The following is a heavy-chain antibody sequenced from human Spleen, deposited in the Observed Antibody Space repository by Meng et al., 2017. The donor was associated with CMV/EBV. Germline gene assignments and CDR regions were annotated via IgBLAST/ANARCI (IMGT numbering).Heavy chain of an antibody. V-gene: IGHV4-34*01. CDR2: INHSGST. CDR1: GGSFSGYY. CDR3: ARGIQYWSSSGRFASYGMDV. D-gene: IGHD6-13*01. J-gene: IGHJ6*02. Sequence: SETLSLTCAVYGGSFSGYYWSWIRQPPGKGLEWIGEINHSGSTNYNPSLKSRVTISVDTSKNQFSLKLSSVTAADTAVYYCARGIQYWSSSGRFASYGMDVWGPGTTVTVSS.